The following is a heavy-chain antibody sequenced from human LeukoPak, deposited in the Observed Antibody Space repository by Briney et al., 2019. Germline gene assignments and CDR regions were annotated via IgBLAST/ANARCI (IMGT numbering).Heavy chain of an antibody. D-gene: IGHD5-24*01. CDR2: IYYSGST. CDR1: GGSISSGGYY. CDR3: ASSDGSGWYFDL. V-gene: IGHV4-61*08. J-gene: IGHJ2*01. Sequence: PSETLSLTCTVSGGSISSGGYYWSWIRQHPGKGLEWIGYIYYSGSTNYNPSLKSRVTISVDTSKNQFSLKLSSVTAADTAVYYRASSDGSGWYFDLWGRGTLVTVSS.